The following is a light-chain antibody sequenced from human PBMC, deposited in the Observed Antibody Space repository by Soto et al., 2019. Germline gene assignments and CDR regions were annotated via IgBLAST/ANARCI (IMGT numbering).Light chain of an antibody. J-gene: IGKJ5*01. CDR3: QQYSNWPPIT. CDR1: QSVSSSY. Sequence: EIVLTQSPGTLSLSPGERATLSCRASQSVSSSYLAWYQQKPGQAPRLLIYGASSRATGIPERFSGSGSGTDFTLTISRLQSEDFAVYYCQQYSNWPPITFGQGTRLEIK. V-gene: IGKV3-20*01. CDR2: GAS.